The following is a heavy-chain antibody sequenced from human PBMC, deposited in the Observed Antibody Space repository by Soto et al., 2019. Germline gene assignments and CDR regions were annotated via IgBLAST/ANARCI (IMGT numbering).Heavy chain of an antibody. CDR1: GGSFRCYY. CDR2: IYYSGST. Sequence: SETLSLTCPVPGGSFRCYYWSWIRQPPGQGLEWIGYIYYSGSTNYNPSLKSRVTIPVDASKNQFSLKLSSVTAADTAVYYCARDSQLVVLDHYYYYYGMDVWGQGTAVTVSS. V-gene: IGHV4-59*01. D-gene: IGHD6-6*01. CDR3: ARDSQLVVLDHYYYYYGMDV. J-gene: IGHJ6*02.